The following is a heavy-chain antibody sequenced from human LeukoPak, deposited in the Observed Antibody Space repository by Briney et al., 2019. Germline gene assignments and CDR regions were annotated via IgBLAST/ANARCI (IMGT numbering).Heavy chain of an antibody. CDR1: GFTFSTYG. CDR3: AAPVETVTIDY. J-gene: IGHJ4*02. V-gene: IGHV3-23*01. CDR2: ISDSGAST. D-gene: IGHD4-17*01. Sequence: GGSLRLSCAASGFTFSTYGMNWVRQAPGKGLEWVSTISDSGASTYYADSVKGRFTISRDNSKSTVYLQMNSLGAEDTAVYYCAAPVETVTIDYWGQGTLVTVSS.